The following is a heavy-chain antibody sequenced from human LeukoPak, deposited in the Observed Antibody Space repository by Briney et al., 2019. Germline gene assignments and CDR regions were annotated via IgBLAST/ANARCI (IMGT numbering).Heavy chain of an antibody. D-gene: IGHD6-13*01. CDR2: INHSGST. Sequence: SETLSLTCAVYGGSFSGYYWSWIRQPPGKGLEWIGEINHSGSTNYNPSLESRVTISVDTSKNQFSLKLSSVTAADTAVYYCARAGIAAAGHRFDPWGQGTLVTVSS. CDR1: GGSFSGYY. CDR3: ARAGIAAAGHRFDP. J-gene: IGHJ5*02. V-gene: IGHV4-34*01.